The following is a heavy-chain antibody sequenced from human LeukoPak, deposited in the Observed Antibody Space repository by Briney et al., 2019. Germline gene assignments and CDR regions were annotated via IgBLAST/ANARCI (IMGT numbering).Heavy chain of an antibody. Sequence: GGSLRLSCTASGFTFGDYAMSWVRQAPGKGLEWVGFIRSKAYGGTTDYAAPVKGRFTISRDDSKSIAYLQMNSLKTEDTAVYYCTRGRCSSTSCYSYFDYWGQGTLVTVSS. J-gene: IGHJ4*02. CDR2: IRSKAYGGTT. CDR1: GFTFGDYA. D-gene: IGHD2-2*01. CDR3: TRGRCSSTSCYSYFDY. V-gene: IGHV3-49*04.